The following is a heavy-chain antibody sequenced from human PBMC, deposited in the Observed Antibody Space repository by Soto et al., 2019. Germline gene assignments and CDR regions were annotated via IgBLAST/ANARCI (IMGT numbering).Heavy chain of an antibody. CDR1: GGAISTYY. J-gene: IGHJ5*02. CDR2: IYSSGIT. V-gene: IGHV4-4*07. Sequence: QVHLQESGPGLVKPSETLSLTCTVSGGAISTYYWTWIRQPAGKGLEWIGRIYSSGITKYNPSLQSGVTMSLDTSNTQFSLRLNSVTAADTAVYYCARGQRFSDWFDPWGQGTLVTVSS. CDR3: ARGQRFSDWFDP. D-gene: IGHD3-3*01.